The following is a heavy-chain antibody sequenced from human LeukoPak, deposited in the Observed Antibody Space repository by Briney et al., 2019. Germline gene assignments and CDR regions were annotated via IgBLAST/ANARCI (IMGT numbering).Heavy chain of an antibody. D-gene: IGHD2-2*01. CDR3: ARDKDIVVVPAAMTWDYYYGMDV. Sequence: SETLSLTCTVSGGSVSSGSYYWSWIRQPPGKGLEWIGYIYYSGSTNYNPSLKRRVTISVDTSKNQFSLKLSSVTAADTAVYYCARDKDIVVVPAAMTWDYYYGMDVWGKGTTVTVSS. CDR2: IYYSGST. V-gene: IGHV4-61*01. J-gene: IGHJ6*04. CDR1: GGSVSSGSYY.